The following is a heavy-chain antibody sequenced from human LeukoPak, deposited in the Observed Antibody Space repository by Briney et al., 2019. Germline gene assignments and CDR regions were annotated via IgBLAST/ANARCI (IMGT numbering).Heavy chain of an antibody. J-gene: IGHJ4*02. CDR1: GGSISSGDYY. CDR2: IYYSGST. V-gene: IGHV4-30-4*01. D-gene: IGHD3-22*01. Sequence: SETLSLTCTVSGGSISSGDYYWSWIRQPPGKGLEWIVYIYYSGSTYYNPSLKSRVTISVDTSKNQFSLKLSSVTAADTAVYYCARAAYDSSGYYPHWGQGTLVTVSS. CDR3: ARAAYDSSGYYPH.